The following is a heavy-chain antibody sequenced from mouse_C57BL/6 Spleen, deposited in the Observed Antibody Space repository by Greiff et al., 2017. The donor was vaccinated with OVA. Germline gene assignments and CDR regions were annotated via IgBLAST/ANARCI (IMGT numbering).Heavy chain of an antibody. Sequence: VQLQQSGPGLVQPSQSLSITCTVSGFSLTSYGVHWVRQSPGKGLEWLGVIWSGGSTDYNAAFISSLSISKDNSKSQVFFKMNSLQADDTSIYYCARGGFAYWGQGTLVTVSA. CDR3: ARGGFAY. CDR1: GFSLTSYG. V-gene: IGHV2-2*01. J-gene: IGHJ3*01. CDR2: IWSGGST.